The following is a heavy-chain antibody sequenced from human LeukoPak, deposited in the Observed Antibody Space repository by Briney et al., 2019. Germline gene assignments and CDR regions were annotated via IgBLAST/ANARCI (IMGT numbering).Heavy chain of an antibody. Sequence: GASVKVSCKASGYTFTGYYMHWVRQAPGQGLEWMGWINPNSGGTNYALKFQGRVTMTRDTSISTAYMEVSRLRSDDTAVYYCARDISTNRNWFDPWGQGTLVTVSS. CDR2: INPNSGGT. V-gene: IGHV1-2*02. CDR3: ARDISTNRNWFDP. CDR1: GYTFTGYY. D-gene: IGHD2-8*01. J-gene: IGHJ5*02.